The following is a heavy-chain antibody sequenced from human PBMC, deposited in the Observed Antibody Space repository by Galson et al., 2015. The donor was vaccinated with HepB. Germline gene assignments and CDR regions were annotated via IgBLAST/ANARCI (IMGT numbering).Heavy chain of an antibody. CDR3: AKGSIPIAPLWFGELFVY. J-gene: IGHJ4*02. D-gene: IGHD3-10*01. CDR2: ISYDGSNK. Sequence: SLRLSCAASGFTFSSYGMHWVRQAPGKGLEWVAVISYDGSNKYYADSVKGRFTISRDNSKNTLYLQMNSLRAEDTAVYYCAKGSIPIAPLWFGELFVYWGQGTLVTVSS. CDR1: GFTFSSYG. V-gene: IGHV3-30*18.